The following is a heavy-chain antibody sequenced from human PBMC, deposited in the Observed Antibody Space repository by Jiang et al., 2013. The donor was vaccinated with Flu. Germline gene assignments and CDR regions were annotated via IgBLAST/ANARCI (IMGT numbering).Heavy chain of an antibody. J-gene: IGHJ4*02. CDR1: GGSFSGYY. CDR2: INHTGGT. D-gene: IGHD3-10*01. V-gene: IGHV4-34*01. CDR3: ARGPARSFGGAKEGDY. Sequence: YGSGLVKPSETLSLTCVVSGGSFSGYYWTWIRQPPGKGLQWIGEINHTGGTNYNPSLKSRVTMSVDTTNNQFSLKLTSVTAADTAVYYCARGPARSFGGAKEGDYWGQGSLVIISS.